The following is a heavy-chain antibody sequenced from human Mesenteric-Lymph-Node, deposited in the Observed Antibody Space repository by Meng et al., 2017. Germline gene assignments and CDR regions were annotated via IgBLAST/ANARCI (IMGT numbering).Heavy chain of an antibody. CDR3: ARVSSGWDYFDY. CDR1: GCSVSRCGYY. CDR2: IYYSGST. J-gene: IGHJ4*02. V-gene: IGHV4-31*03. Sequence: QGQTRRSGPGLVTPSQTLSLTCNVSGCSVSRCGYYWTWIRQHPGKGLEWFGHIYYSGSTFYNPSLKRRVIISIDTSKNQFSLNLRSVTAADTAVYYCARVSSGWDYFDYWGQGTLVTVSS. D-gene: IGHD6-19*01.